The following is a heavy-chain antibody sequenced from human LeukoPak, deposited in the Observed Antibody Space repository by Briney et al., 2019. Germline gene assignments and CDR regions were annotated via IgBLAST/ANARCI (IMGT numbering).Heavy chain of an antibody. Sequence: GGSLRLSCAASGFTFSDYYMSWIRQAPGKGLEWVSYISSSGSTIYYADSVKGRFTISRDNAKNSLYLQMNSLRAEDTALYYCAKAREWELPSYCFDYWGQGTLVTVSS. V-gene: IGHV3-11*01. D-gene: IGHD1-26*01. CDR3: AKAREWELPSYCFDY. CDR1: GFTFSDYY. CDR2: ISSSGSTI. J-gene: IGHJ4*02.